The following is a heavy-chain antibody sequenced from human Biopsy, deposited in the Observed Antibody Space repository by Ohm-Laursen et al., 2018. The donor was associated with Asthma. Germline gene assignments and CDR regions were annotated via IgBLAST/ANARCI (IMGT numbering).Heavy chain of an antibody. CDR3: ARGKTWGRSYYFDY. Sequence: SLRLSCSATGFSFSNYGMHWVRQAPGKGLEWVAGIFFDGSNKYYADSVKGRFTISRDNSKDTLYLQVNSLRGDDTAVYYCARGKTWGRSYYFDYWGQGTLVTVSS. J-gene: IGHJ4*02. V-gene: IGHV3-30*03. D-gene: IGHD6-6*01. CDR1: GFSFSNYG. CDR2: IFFDGSNK.